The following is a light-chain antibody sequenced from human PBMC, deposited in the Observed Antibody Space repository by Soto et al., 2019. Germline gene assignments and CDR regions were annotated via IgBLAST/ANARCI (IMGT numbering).Light chain of an antibody. CDR3: SSYAGSYTFYV. CDR2: EVN. J-gene: IGLJ1*01. CDR1: SSDVGGYNY. V-gene: IGLV2-8*01. Sequence: QPVLTQPPSASGSPGQSVTISCTGTSSDVGGYNYVSWYQQHPGKAPKLIISEVNKRPSGVPDRFSGSKSGNTASLTVSGLQADDEADYYCSSYAGSYTFYVFGTGTKVTVL.